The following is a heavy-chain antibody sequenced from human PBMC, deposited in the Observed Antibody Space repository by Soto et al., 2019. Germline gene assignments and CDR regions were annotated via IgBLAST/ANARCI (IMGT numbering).Heavy chain of an antibody. CDR1: GGYISSYY. CDR2: IYYSGST. Sequence: SETLSLTCTVSGGYISSYYWSWIRQPPGKGLEWIGYIYYSGSTNYNPSLKSRVTISVDTSKNQYSLKLSSVTAADTAVYYCARSDGRYWGQGTLVTVSS. J-gene: IGHJ4*02. CDR3: ARSDGRY. V-gene: IGHV4-59*01.